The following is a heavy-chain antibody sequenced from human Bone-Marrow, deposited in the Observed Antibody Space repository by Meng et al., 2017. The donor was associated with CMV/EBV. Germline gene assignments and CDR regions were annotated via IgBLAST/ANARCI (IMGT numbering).Heavy chain of an antibody. D-gene: IGHD3-9*01. CDR3: ASSGFLYDILTGYYNVFP. Sequence: SETLSLTCAVYGGSFSGYYWSWIRQPPGKGLEWIGEINHSGSTNYNPSLKSRVTISVDTSKNQFSLKLSSVTAADTAVYYCASSGFLYDILTGYYNVFPWGQGPLVTGSS. CDR2: INHSGST. J-gene: IGHJ5*02. CDR1: GGSFSGYY. V-gene: IGHV4-34*01.